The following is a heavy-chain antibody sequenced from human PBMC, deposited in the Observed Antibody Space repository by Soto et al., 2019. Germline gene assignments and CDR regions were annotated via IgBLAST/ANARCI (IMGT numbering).Heavy chain of an antibody. V-gene: IGHV1-69*06. CDR2: IIPIFGTA. J-gene: IGHJ6*02. CDR3: ARSGGLYGSGSYYNSGMDV. CDR1: GGTFSSYA. D-gene: IGHD3-10*01. Sequence: QVQLVQSGAEVKKPGSSVKVSCKASGGTFSSYAISWVRQAPGQGLEWMGGIIPIFGTANYAQKFQGRVTITADKSTSTAYMGLSSLRSEDTAVYYCARSGGLYGSGSYYNSGMDVWGQGTTVTVSS.